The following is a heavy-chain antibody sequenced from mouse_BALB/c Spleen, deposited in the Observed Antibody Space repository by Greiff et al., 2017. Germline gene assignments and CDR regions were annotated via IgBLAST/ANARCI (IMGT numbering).Heavy chain of an antibody. CDR2: IYPGSGNT. V-gene: IGHV1-84*02. CDR3: ARSYYDYDGAWFAY. D-gene: IGHD2-4*01. CDR1: GYTFTDYY. J-gene: IGHJ3*01. Sequence: LVESGPELVKPGASVKISCKASGYTFTDYYINWVKQKPGQGLEWIGWIYPGSGNTKYNEKFKGKATLTVDTSSSTAYMQLSSLTSEDTAVYFCARSYYDYDGAWFAYWGQGTLVTVSA.